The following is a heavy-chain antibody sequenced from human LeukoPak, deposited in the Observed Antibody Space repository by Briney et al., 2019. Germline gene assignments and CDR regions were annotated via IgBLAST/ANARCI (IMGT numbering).Heavy chain of an antibody. V-gene: IGHV4-34*01. CDR1: GGSFSGYY. J-gene: IGHJ4*02. CDR3: ARWCSGWYYFDY. Sequence: SETLSLTCAVYGGSFSGYYWSWIRQPPGKGLEWIGEINHSGSTNYNPSLKSRVTISVDTSKNQFSLKLSSATAADTAVYYCARWCSGWYYFDYWGQGTLVTVSS. CDR2: INHSGST. D-gene: IGHD6-19*01.